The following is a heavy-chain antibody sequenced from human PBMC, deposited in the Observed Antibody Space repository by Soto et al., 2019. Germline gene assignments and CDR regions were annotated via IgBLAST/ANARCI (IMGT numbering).Heavy chain of an antibody. V-gene: IGHV3-9*01. J-gene: IGHJ4*02. CDR2: ISWGSGSI. CDR3: AKDAAYYFDY. Sequence: EVQLVESGGGLVQPGRSLRLSCAASGFTFDDYVMHWVRQAPGKGLEWVSGISWGSGSIDYADSVKGRFTISRDNAKNSLYLQMNSLRAEDTALYYCAKDAAYYFDYWGQGTLVTVSS. D-gene: IGHD6-25*01. CDR1: GFTFDDYV.